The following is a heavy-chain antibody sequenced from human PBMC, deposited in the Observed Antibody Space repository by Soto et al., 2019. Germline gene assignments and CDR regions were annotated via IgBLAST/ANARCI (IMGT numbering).Heavy chain of an antibody. CDR3: ARACRFPTGDPGGRYYYYYMDV. Sequence: ASVKVSCKASGYTFTSYDINWVRQATGQGLEWMGWMNPNSGNTGYAQKFQGRVTMTRNTSISTAYMELSSLRSEDTAVYYCARACRFPTGDPGGRYYYYYMDVWGKGTTVTVSS. CDR1: GYTFTSYD. J-gene: IGHJ6*03. D-gene: IGHD4-17*01. CDR2: MNPNSGNT. V-gene: IGHV1-8*01.